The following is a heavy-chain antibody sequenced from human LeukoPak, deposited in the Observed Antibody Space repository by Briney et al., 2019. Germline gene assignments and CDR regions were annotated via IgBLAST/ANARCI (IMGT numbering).Heavy chain of an antibody. CDR2: INHSGST. CDR3: ARGVATMIVVEDEAFDI. V-gene: IGHV4-34*01. J-gene: IGHJ3*02. Sequence: SETLSLTCAVYGGSFSGYYWSWIRQPPGKGLEWLGEINHSGSTNYNPSLKSRVTISVDTSKNQFSLKLSSVTAADTAVYYCARGVATMIVVEDEAFDIWGQGTMVTVSS. CDR1: GGSFSGYY. D-gene: IGHD3-22*01.